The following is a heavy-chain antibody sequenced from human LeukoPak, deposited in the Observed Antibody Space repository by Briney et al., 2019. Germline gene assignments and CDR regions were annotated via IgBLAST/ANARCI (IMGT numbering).Heavy chain of an antibody. D-gene: IGHD1-26*01. J-gene: IGHJ4*02. CDR3: ARGYSGSYSNY. V-gene: IGHV3-23*01. Sequence: GGSLRLSCAASGFTFSSYAMSWVRQAPGKGLEWVSGISGSGASTYYADSVKGRFTISRDNAKNTLYLQMNSLRAEDTAVYYCARGYSGSYSNYWGQGTLVTVSS. CDR1: GFTFSSYA. CDR2: ISGSGAST.